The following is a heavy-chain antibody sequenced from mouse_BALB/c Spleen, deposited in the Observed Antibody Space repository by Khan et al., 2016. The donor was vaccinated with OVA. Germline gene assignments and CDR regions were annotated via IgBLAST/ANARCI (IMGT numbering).Heavy chain of an antibody. CDR3: ARHNYGPFAY. J-gene: IGHJ3*01. V-gene: IGHV5-9-3*01. CDR1: GFTFSNYA. CDR2: ISSGGDYT. Sequence: VQLKESGGGLVKPGGPLKLSCAASGFTFSNYALSWVRQTPEKRLEWVATISSGGDYTYYPDRVKGRFTISRDNAKNTLYLQMSSLRSEDTALYYCARHNYGPFAYWGQGTLVTVSA. D-gene: IGHD1-1*01.